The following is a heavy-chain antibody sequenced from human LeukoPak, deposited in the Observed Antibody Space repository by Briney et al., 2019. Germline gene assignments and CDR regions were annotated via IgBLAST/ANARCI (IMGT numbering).Heavy chain of an antibody. J-gene: IGHJ6*03. V-gene: IGHV4-30-4*08. Sequence: SSQTLSLTCTVSGGSISSGDYYWSWIRQPPGKGLERIGYIYYSGSTYYNPSLKSRVTISVDTSKNQFSLKLSSVTAADTAVYYCARVEALYYYYMDVWGKGTTVTVSS. CDR1: GGSISSGDYY. D-gene: IGHD3-3*02. CDR3: ARVEALYYYYMDV. CDR2: IYYSGST.